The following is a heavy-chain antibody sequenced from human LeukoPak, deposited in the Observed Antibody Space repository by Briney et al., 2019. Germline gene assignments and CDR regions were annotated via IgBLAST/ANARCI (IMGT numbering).Heavy chain of an antibody. D-gene: IGHD1-26*01. V-gene: IGHV3-33*03. CDR1: GFSFKSYA. CDR2: IWYDGSYK. J-gene: IGHJ4*02. Sequence: GVSLRLSCAASGFSFKSYAMHWVRQAPGKGLEWVAVIWYDGSYKYYADSVKGRFTISRDNSKNTAYLQMDSLRAEDTALYYCAKEVGPYLGDWGQGTLVTVSS. CDR3: AKEVGPYLGD.